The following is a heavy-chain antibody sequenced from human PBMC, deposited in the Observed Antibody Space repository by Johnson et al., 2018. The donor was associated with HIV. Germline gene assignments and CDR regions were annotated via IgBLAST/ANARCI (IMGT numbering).Heavy chain of an antibody. CDR1: GFTFSSYW. J-gene: IGHJ3*02. V-gene: IGHV3-7*04. D-gene: IGHD6-19*01. Sequence: ELLVESGGGVVQPGRSLRLSCAASGFTFSSYWMSWVRQAPGKGLEWVANIKQDGSEKYYVDSVKGRFTISRDNAKNSLYLQMNSLRDEDTAVYYCARIPGSGWEHDAFEIWGQGRMVTVSS. CDR2: IKQDGSEK. CDR3: ARIPGSGWEHDAFEI.